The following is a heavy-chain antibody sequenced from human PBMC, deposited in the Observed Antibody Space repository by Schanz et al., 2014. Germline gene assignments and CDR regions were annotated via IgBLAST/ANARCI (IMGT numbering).Heavy chain of an antibody. CDR3: ARKMKLGVYGGKGHDSLDI. D-gene: IGHD4-17*01. CDR1: GFTFSSHW. CDR2: INSVGSNT. V-gene: IGHV3-74*01. J-gene: IGHJ3*02. Sequence: EVQLVQSGGGLVQPGGSLRLSRAASGFTFSSHWMHWVRQDPGKGLVWVARINSVGSNTDYADSVTGRFTISRDNAKNTLYLQMNTLRAEDTAVYYCARKMKLGVYGGKGHDSLDIWGQGTMVTVSS.